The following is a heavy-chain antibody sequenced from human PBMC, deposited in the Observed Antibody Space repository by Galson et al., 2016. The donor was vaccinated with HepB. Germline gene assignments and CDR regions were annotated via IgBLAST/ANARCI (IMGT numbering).Heavy chain of an antibody. CDR3: AQEVGWLRFAFGS. CDR2: ISSSRNTI. J-gene: IGHJ5*01. D-gene: IGHD5-12*01. CDR1: GFALSSFN. Sequence: SLRLSCAASGFALSSFNMNWVRQTPGKGLEWISYISSSRNTIDYADSVKGRFTISRDGAKNSLYLQMNNLSVGDTAIYHCAQEVGWLRFAFGSWGQGTLVTVSS. V-gene: IGHV3-48*01.